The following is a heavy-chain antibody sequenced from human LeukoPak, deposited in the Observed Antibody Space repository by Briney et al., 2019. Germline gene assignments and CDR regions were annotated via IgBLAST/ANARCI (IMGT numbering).Heavy chain of an antibody. CDR1: GYSSTSYW. CDR3: ARSRVMTAPLGY. J-gene: IGHJ4*02. V-gene: IGHV5-51*01. CDR2: IYPDDSDT. D-gene: IGHD2-21*02. Sequence: GESLKISCKGSGYSSTSYWIGWVRQMPGKGLEWMGIIYPDDSDTRYSPSFQGQVTISADNSINTAYLQWSSLKASDTAMYYCARSRVMTAPLGYWGQGTLVTVSS.